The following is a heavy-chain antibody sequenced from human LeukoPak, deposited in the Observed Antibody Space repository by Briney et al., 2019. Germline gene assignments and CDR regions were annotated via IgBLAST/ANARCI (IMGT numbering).Heavy chain of an antibody. J-gene: IGHJ4*02. CDR2: IYYSGST. D-gene: IGHD5-12*01. CDR1: GGSISSYY. V-gene: IGHV4-59*01. Sequence: PSETLSLTCTVSGGSISSYYWSWIRQPPGKGLEWIGYIYYSGSTNYNPSLKSRVTISVDTSKNQFSLKLSSVTAADTAVYYCARVDGYSGYDSSPYFDYWGQGTLVTVSS. CDR3: ARVDGYSGYDSSPYFDY.